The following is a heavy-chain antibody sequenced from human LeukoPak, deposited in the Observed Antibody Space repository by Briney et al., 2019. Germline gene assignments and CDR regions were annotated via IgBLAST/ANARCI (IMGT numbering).Heavy chain of an antibody. CDR3: ARARGIVAAAFDY. D-gene: IGHD6-13*01. V-gene: IGHV4-59*12. CDR1: GGSISSYY. Sequence: SETLSLTCTVSGGSISSYYWSWIRQPPGKGLEWIGYIYYSGSTIYNPSLKSRVTMSVDTSRNQSSLKLSSVTAADTAVYYCARARGIVAAAFDYWGQGSRVTVSS. CDR2: IYYSGST. J-gene: IGHJ4*02.